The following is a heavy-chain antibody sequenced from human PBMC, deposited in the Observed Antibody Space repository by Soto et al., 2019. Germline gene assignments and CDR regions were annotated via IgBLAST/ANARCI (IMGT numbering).Heavy chain of an antibody. J-gene: IGHJ5*02. CDR3: ARDRGLGSGWYGWFDP. CDR2: IYYSEST. CDR1: GGSIGSYF. D-gene: IGHD6-19*01. V-gene: IGHV4-59*01. Sequence: SGTLTLTCTVSGGSIGSYFWGWVRQPPGKGLEWIGYIYYSESTNYNPSLKSRVTISVDTSKNQFSLKLSSVTAADTAVYYCARDRGLGSGWYGWFDPWGQGTLVTVSS.